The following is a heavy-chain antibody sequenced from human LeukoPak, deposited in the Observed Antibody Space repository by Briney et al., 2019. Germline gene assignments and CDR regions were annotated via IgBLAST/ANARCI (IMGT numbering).Heavy chain of an antibody. CDR2: IYPGDSDT. J-gene: IGHJ6*03. CDR1: EYTFTNYW. CDR3: ASSIIRGGYYYYMDV. D-gene: IGHD3-10*01. Sequence: GESLKISCKGSEYTFTNYWIGWVRQMPGKGLEWMGIIYPGDSDTRYSPSFQGQVTISADKSISTAYLQWSSLKASDTAMYYCASSIIRGGYYYYMDVWGKGTTVTVAS. V-gene: IGHV5-51*01.